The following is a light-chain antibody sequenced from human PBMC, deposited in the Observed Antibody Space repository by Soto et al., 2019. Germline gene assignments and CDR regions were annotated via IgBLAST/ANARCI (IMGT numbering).Light chain of an antibody. CDR3: CSYAGTSYV. Sequence: QSVLTQPASVSGSPGQSITISCTGTSSDVGIYNLVSWYQQHPGKAPKLMIYEVTKRPSGVSNRFSGSKSGNAASLTISGLQAEDESDYYCCSYAGTSYVFGTATNVTL. CDR1: SSDVGIYNL. J-gene: IGLJ1*01. V-gene: IGLV2-23*02. CDR2: EVT.